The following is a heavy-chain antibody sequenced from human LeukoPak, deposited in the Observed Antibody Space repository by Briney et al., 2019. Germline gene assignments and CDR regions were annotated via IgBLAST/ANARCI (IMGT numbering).Heavy chain of an antibody. D-gene: IGHD2-15*01. CDR2: INHSGST. V-gene: IGHV4-34*01. J-gene: IGHJ3*02. Sequence: SETLSLTCAVYGGSFSGCYWSWIRQPPGKGLEWIGEINHSGSTNYNPSLTSRVTLSVDTSKNQFSLKLSAVTAPDTAVYYCALEGILTDYFDIWGQGTMVTVSS. CDR3: ALEGILTDYFDI. CDR1: GGSFSGCY.